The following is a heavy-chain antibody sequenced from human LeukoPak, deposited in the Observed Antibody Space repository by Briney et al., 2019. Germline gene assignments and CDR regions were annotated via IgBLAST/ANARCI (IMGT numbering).Heavy chain of an antibody. CDR1: GGSINSGGYY. CDR2: IYYSGST. CDR3: ARMSETRNDYGDSYYFDY. Sequence: PSQTLSLTCTVSGGSINSGGYYWSWIRQHPGKGLEWIGYIYYSGSTYYNPSLKSRVTISLDTSRTRFSLNLSSVTAADTAVYYCARMSETRNDYGDSYYFDYWGQGPLVTVSS. D-gene: IGHD4-17*01. J-gene: IGHJ4*02. V-gene: IGHV4-31*03.